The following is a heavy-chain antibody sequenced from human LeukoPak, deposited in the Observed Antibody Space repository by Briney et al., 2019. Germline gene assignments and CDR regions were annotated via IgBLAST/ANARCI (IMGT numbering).Heavy chain of an antibody. Sequence: PGRSLRLSCAASGLTFDDYAMHWVRQAPGKGLEWVSGISWNSGSIGYADSVKGRFTISRDNAKNSLYLQMNSLRAEDMALYYCAKPLSSGYYHDAFDIWGQGTMVTVSS. CDR2: ISWNSGSI. CDR1: GLTFDDYA. D-gene: IGHD3-22*01. J-gene: IGHJ3*02. CDR3: AKPLSSGYYHDAFDI. V-gene: IGHV3-9*03.